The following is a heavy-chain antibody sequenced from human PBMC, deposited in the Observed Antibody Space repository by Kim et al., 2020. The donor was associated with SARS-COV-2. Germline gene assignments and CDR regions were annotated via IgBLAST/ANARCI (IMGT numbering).Heavy chain of an antibody. CDR3: VRAPSGVSNPHYIDY. J-gene: IGHJ4*02. D-gene: IGHD2-8*01. V-gene: IGHV5-51*04. CDR1: GYSFTTYW. CDR2: MYPGDSDT. Sequence: GESLKISCQGFGYSFTTYWIGWVRQMPGKGLESVGIMYPGDSDTRYSPSFRGHVTISADKPIATAYLQWSSLKASDTAMYYCVRAPSGVSNPHYIDYWGQATLVTVSS.